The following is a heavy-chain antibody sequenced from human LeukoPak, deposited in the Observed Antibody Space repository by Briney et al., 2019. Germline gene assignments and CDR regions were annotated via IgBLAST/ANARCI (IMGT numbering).Heavy chain of an antibody. CDR3: ASSSTSCHKYSSSSCLDY. J-gene: IGHJ4*02. D-gene: IGHD6-6*01. CDR2: ISSSSSTI. V-gene: IGHV3-48*04. CDR1: GFTFSSYS. Sequence: GGSLRLSCAASGFTFSSYSMNWVRQAPGKGLEWVSYISSSSSTIYYADSVKGRFTISRDNAKNSLYLQMNSLRAEDTAVYYCASSSTSCHKYSSSSCLDYWGQGTLVTVSS.